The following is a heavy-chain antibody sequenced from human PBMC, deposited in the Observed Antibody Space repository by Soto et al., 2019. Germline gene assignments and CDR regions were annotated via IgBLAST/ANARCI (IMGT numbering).Heavy chain of an antibody. D-gene: IGHD3-16*02. Sequence: GGSLRLSCAASGFTFNSYAMHWVRQAPGKGLEWVAVISYDGSNKYYADSVKGRFTISRDNSKNTLYLQMNSLRAEDTAVYYCARDRRYDYVWGSYPTDNWFDPWGQGTLVTVSS. CDR3: ARDRRYDYVWGSYPTDNWFDP. J-gene: IGHJ5*02. CDR1: GFTFNSYA. V-gene: IGHV3-30-3*01. CDR2: ISYDGSNK.